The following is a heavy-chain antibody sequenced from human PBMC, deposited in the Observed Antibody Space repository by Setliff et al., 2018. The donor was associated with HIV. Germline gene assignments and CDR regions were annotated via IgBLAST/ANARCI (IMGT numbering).Heavy chain of an antibody. CDR2: ISIDGSDR. Sequence: GGSLRLSCAASGFVFNNYVFTWVRQAPGKGLEWVAVISIDGSDRYYSDSVKGRFTISRDSSKKTLYLQMNRLRSEDTAVYYCARAFGYHDFWSGYSGDELDIWGQGTLVTVSS. J-gene: IGHJ3*02. V-gene: IGHV3-30*04. CDR3: ARAFGYHDFWSGYSGDELDI. CDR1: GFVFNNYV. D-gene: IGHD3-3*01.